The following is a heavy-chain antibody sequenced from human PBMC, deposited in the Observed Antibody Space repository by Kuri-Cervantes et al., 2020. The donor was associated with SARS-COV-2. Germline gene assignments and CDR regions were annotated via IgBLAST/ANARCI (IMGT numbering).Heavy chain of an antibody. V-gene: IGHV4-34*01. Sequence: SETLSLTCTVSGGSISSCYWSWIRQPPGKGLEWIGEINHSGSTNYNPSLKSRVTISVDTSKNQFSLKLSSVTAADTAVYYCTIAVAARGVGYWGQGTLVTVSS. J-gene: IGHJ4*02. CDR2: INHSGST. D-gene: IGHD6-19*01. CDR1: GGSISSCY. CDR3: TIAVAARGVGY.